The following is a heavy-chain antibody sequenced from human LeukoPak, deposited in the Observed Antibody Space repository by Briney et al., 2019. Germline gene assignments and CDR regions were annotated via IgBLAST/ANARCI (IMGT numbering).Heavy chain of an antibody. V-gene: IGHV3-30*18. J-gene: IGHJ4*02. CDR1: GFTFSSYG. Sequence: GGSLRLSCAASGFTFSSYGMHWVRQAPGKGLEWVAVISYDGSNKYHADSVKGRFTISRDNSKNTLYLQMNSLRAEDTAVYYCAKDLAKITMVRGVKPLFDYWGQGTLVTVSS. CDR3: AKDLAKITMVRGVKPLFDY. CDR2: ISYDGSNK. D-gene: IGHD3-10*01.